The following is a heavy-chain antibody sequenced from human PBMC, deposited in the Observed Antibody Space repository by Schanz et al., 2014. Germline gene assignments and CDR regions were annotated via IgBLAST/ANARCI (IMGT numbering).Heavy chain of an antibody. Sequence: QVQLVQSGPEVKKPGSSVKVSCQAFGDTFSKYNIMWVRQVPGQGLEWLGRIMPLRGIGNNAWKFQDRLTITADKSMNITYMELSSLGTEDTAVYYCTRLRPADPNGFDVWGRGTTVTVSS. D-gene: IGHD6-19*01. CDR3: TRLRPADPNGFDV. CDR2: IMPLRGIG. V-gene: IGHV1-69*02. J-gene: IGHJ6*02. CDR1: GDTFSKYN.